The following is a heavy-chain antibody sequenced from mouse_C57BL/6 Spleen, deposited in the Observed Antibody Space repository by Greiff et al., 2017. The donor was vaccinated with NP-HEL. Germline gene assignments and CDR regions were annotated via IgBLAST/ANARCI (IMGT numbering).Heavy chain of an antibody. D-gene: IGHD1-1*01. CDR1: GYAFSSSW. CDR2: IYPGDGDT. CDR3: AYGSSPYFDY. V-gene: IGHV1-82*01. Sequence: QVQLQQSGPELVKPGASVKISCKASGYAFSSSWMNWVKQRPGKGLEWIGRIYPGDGDTNYNGKFKGKATMTADKSSSTAYMQLSSLTSEDSAVYFCAYGSSPYFDYWGQGTTLTVSS. J-gene: IGHJ2*01.